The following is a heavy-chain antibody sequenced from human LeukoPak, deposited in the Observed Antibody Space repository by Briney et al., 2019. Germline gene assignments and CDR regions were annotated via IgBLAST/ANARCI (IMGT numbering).Heavy chain of an antibody. CDR1: GFTFSNYW. Sequence: PGGSLRLSCAASGFTFSNYWIHWVRQAPGKGLVWVSRINSDGSSTNYAESVKGRFSISRDNAKNTVYLQMNSLRVEDTAVYFCARDLGYYASGIYYAAWFDPWAREPWSPSPQ. CDR2: INSDGSST. D-gene: IGHD3-10*01. J-gene: IGHJ5*02. CDR3: ARDLGYYASGIYYAAWFDP. V-gene: IGHV3-74*01.